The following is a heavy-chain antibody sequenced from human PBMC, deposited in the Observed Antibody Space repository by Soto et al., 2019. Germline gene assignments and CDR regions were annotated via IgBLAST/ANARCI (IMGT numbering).Heavy chain of an antibody. CDR2: IYYSGST. CDR1: GGSISSYY. Sequence: SETLSLTCTVSGGSISSYYWSWIRQPPGKGLEWIGYIYYSGSTNYNPSLKSRVTISVDTSKNQFSLKLSSVTAADTAVYYCARLGAAAGNDAFDIWGQGTMVTVSS. CDR3: ARLGAAAGNDAFDI. J-gene: IGHJ3*02. V-gene: IGHV4-59*08. D-gene: IGHD6-13*01.